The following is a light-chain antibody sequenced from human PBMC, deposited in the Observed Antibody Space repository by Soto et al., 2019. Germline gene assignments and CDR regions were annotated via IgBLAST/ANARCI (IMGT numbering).Light chain of an antibody. CDR1: SSDVGAYNS. V-gene: IGLV2-23*01. CDR2: KGT. Sequence: QSVLAQPASVSGSAGQSITISCTGTSSDVGAYNSVSWYQQHPHRAPQVIIYKGTQRPSGVSNRFSGSTSGNAASLPLSALQADDEADYFCCSSAPESTYVFGTGTKGTVL. J-gene: IGLJ1*01. CDR3: CSSAPESTYV.